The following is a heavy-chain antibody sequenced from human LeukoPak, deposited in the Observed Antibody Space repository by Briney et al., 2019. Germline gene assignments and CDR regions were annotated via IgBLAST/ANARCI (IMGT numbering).Heavy chain of an antibody. D-gene: IGHD6-13*01. CDR3: AKDPLDSSSWYPNWFDP. J-gene: IGHJ5*02. CDR1: GFTFSSYA. Sequence: PGGSLRLSCAASGFTFSSYAMSWVRQAPGKGLEWVSVISGSGGSTYYADSVKGRFTISRDISKNTLYLQMNSLRAEDTAVYYCAKDPLDSSSWYPNWFDPWGRGTLVTVSS. CDR2: ISGSGGST. V-gene: IGHV3-23*01.